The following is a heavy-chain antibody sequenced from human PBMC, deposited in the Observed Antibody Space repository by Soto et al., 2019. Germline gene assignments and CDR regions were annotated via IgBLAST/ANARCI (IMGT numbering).Heavy chain of an antibody. CDR3: ARFGGNTVTPRDY. J-gene: IGHJ4*02. CDR1: VFTFSIYS. D-gene: IGHD4-17*01. V-gene: IGHV3-48*02. CDR2: ISSSSSTI. Sequence: WGSLLLSCASSVFTFSIYSMNWVRQAPGKGLEWVSYISSSSSTIYYADSVKGRSTISRDNAKNSLYLQMNSLRDEDTAVYYCARFGGNTVTPRDYWGQGTMVTVSS.